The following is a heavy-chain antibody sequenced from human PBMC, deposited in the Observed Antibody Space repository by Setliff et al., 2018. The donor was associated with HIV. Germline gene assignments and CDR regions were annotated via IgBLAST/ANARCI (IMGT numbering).Heavy chain of an antibody. CDR3: ARGLTIFGVATPGFYYYMDV. V-gene: IGHV4-59*11. D-gene: IGHD3-3*01. CDR2: IDYSGTT. Sequence: PSETLSLTCTVSGGSSSRHYWSWIRQPPGKGLEWIGYIDYSGTTNYNPSLKSRVTISIATSKNHFSLKLTSVTAADTAVYYCARGLTIFGVATPGFYYYMDVWGKGTTVTVSS. CDR1: GGSSSRHY. J-gene: IGHJ6*03.